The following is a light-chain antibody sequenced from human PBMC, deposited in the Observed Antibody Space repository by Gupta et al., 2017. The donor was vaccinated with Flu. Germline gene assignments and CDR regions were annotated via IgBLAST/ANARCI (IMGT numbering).Light chain of an antibody. Sequence: ETVLTQFLDTLPLSPGERATLSCRASQTLRSSYLGWYQQKPGQSPRFLIYGASNRASGVPDRFSASGSGTDFTLTINKLEPEDFAVYFCQQYGSSPRTFGQGTKVEVK. CDR1: QTLRSSY. CDR2: GAS. V-gene: IGKV3-20*01. J-gene: IGKJ1*01. CDR3: QQYGSSPRT.